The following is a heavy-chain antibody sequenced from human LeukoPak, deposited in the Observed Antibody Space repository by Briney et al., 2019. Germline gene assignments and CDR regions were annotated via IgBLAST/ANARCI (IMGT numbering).Heavy chain of an antibody. CDR3: AKDFVDYYDSSGYPLHAFDI. Sequence: PGGSLRLSCAASGLTLSSSGMHWFRQAPGKGLEWVAHIWYDGSNIYYADSVKGRFTVSRDNSKNTVYLQMNSLRAEDTAVYYCAKDFVDYYDSSGYPLHAFDIWGQGTTVTVSS. CDR2: IWYDGSNI. D-gene: IGHD3-22*01. J-gene: IGHJ3*02. V-gene: IGHV3-33*06. CDR1: GLTLSSSG.